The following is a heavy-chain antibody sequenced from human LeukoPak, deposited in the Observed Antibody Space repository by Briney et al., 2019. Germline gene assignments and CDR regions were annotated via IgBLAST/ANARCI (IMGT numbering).Heavy chain of an antibody. CDR1: GGSFSGYY. D-gene: IGHD2-15*01. CDR2: INHSGST. CDR3: ARHAKYCSGGSCYSGYYYYYMDV. V-gene: IGHV4-34*01. Sequence: SETLSLTCAVYGGSFSGYYWSWIRQPPGKGLEWIGEINHSGSTNYNPSLKSRVTISVDTSKNQFSLKLSSVTAADTAVYYCARHAKYCSGGSCYSGYYYYYMDVWGKGTTVTISS. J-gene: IGHJ6*03.